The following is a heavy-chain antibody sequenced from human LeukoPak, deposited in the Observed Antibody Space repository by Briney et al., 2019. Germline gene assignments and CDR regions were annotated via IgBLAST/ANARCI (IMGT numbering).Heavy chain of an antibody. V-gene: IGHV3-33*01. CDR1: GFTFSRYG. J-gene: IGHJ6*03. CDR3: ARLIVVVVAATRGYMDV. Sequence: PGGSLRLSCTASGFTFSRYGMHWVRQGPGKGLEWAATIWYDGSNEYYADSVKGRFTISRDNSKNTLYLQVNSLRADDTAVYYCARLIVVVVAATRGYMDVWGKGTTVTVSS. D-gene: IGHD2-15*01. CDR2: IWYDGSNE.